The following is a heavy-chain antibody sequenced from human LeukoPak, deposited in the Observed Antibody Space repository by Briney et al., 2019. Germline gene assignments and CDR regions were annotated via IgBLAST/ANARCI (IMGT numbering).Heavy chain of an antibody. V-gene: IGHV4-38-2*02. Sequence: PSETLSLTCTVSGYSISSGYYWGWIRQPPGKGLEWIGSTYHSGSTYYNPSLKSRVTISVDTSKNQFSLKLSSVTAADTAVYYCARDGYYDIVTANSDYWGQGTLVTVSS. D-gene: IGHD3-9*01. CDR2: TYHSGST. CDR1: GYSISSGYY. CDR3: ARDGYYDIVTANSDY. J-gene: IGHJ4*02.